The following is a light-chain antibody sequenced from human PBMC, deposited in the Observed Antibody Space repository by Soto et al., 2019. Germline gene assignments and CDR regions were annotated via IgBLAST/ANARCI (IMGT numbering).Light chain of an antibody. V-gene: IGLV1-40*01. J-gene: IGLJ2*01. CDR3: QSYDSNLSVSVV. CDR2: VNS. Sequence: QSVLTQPPSVSGAPGQRVTISCTGSSSNIGAGYDVHWYQQLPGTAPKLLIYVNSNRPSGVPDRFPGSKSGSSASLAITSPQAEAEDEAYYQSYDSNLSVSVVFGGGTKLTVL. CDR1: SSNIGAGYD.